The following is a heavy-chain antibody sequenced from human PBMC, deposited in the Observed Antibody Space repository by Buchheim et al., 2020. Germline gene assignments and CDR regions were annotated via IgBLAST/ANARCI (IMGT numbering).Heavy chain of an antibody. Sequence: QVQLVESGGGVVQPGRSLRLSCAASGFTFSSYGMHWVRQAPGKGLEWVAVISYDGSNKYYADSVKGRFTISRDNSKNTLYLQMNSLRAEDTAVYYCAKFTTGVVSANYLRPFDSWGQGTL. CDR2: ISYDGSNK. J-gene: IGHJ4*02. V-gene: IGHV3-30*18. CDR1: GFTFSSYG. CDR3: AKFTTGVVSANYLRPFDS. D-gene: IGHD2-8*02.